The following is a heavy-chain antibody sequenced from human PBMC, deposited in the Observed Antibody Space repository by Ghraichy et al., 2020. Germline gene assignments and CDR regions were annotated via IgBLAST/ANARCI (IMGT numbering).Heavy chain of an antibody. CDR1: GGSIDSSSYY. D-gene: IGHD3-16*01. CDR2: IYYSGTT. Sequence: SETLSLTCIISGGSIDSSSYYWGWICQPPGKGLEWIGDIYYSGTTYYNPSLKSRATISVDTSKNQLSLKLTSVTAADTAVYYCTRPFGASPYAYYYGVDVWGHGTTVTVSS. J-gene: IGHJ6*02. V-gene: IGHV4-39*01. CDR3: TRPFGASPYAYYYGVDV.